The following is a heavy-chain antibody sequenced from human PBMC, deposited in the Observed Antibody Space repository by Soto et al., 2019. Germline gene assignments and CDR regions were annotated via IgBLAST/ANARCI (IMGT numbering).Heavy chain of an antibody. CDR3: ARDVARIGSFDY. V-gene: IGHV4-59*01. J-gene: IGHJ4*02. D-gene: IGHD3-10*01. Sequence: SETLSLTCTVSGGSINSYYWSWIRQPPGKGLEWIGYIYYSGSTNFNPSLKSRVTTSVDTSKNQFSVKLSSVTAADTAVYYCARDVARIGSFDYWGQGTLVTVSS. CDR1: GGSINSYY. CDR2: IYYSGST.